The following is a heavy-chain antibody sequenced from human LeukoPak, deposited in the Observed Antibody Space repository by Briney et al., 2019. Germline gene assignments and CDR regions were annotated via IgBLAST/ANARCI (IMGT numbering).Heavy chain of an antibody. CDR3: ARQGAAGKYYYYMDV. J-gene: IGHJ6*03. D-gene: IGHD6-13*01. Sequence: GESLKISCKGSGYSLTSYWIGWVRQMPGKGLEWMGIIYPGDSDTRYSPSFQGQVTISADKSISTAYLQWSSLKASDTAMYYCARQGAAGKYYYYMDVWGKGTTVTVSS. V-gene: IGHV5-51*01. CDR1: GYSLTSYW. CDR2: IYPGDSDT.